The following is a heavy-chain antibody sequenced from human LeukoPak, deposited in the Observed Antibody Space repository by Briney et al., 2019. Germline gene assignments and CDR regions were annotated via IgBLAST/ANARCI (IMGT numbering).Heavy chain of an antibody. V-gene: IGHV3-7*01. CDR1: GFTFSRYW. CDR2: INQDGSAK. J-gene: IGHJ3*02. D-gene: IGHD3-22*01. CDR3: ARGDYYDSSGDYTDAFDI. Sequence: PGGSLRLSCAASGFTFSRYWMSWVRQAPGKGLEWVANINQDGSAKYYVDSVKGRFTMSRDNAKNSVYLQRNNLRAEDTALYYCARGDYYDSSGDYTDAFDIWGQGTMVTVSS.